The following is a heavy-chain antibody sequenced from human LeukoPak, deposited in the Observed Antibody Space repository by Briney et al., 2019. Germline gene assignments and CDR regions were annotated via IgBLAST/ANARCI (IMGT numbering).Heavy chain of an antibody. D-gene: IGHD2-15*01. Sequence: SQTLSLTCAVSGGSISSGGYSWSWIRQPPGKGLEWIGYIYHSGSTYYNPSLKSRVTISVDRSKNQFSLKLSSVTAADTAVYYCARAGYCSGGTCYPLGDNWGQGTLVTVSS. J-gene: IGHJ4*02. CDR2: IYHSGST. CDR3: ARAGYCSGGTCYPLGDN. V-gene: IGHV4-30-2*01. CDR1: GGSISSGGYS.